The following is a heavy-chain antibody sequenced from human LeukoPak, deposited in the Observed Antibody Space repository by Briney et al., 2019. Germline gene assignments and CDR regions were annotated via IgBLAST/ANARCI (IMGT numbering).Heavy chain of an antibody. CDR1: GYTFTSYD. D-gene: IGHD4-17*01. CDR3: ASGYGDYSPDY. J-gene: IGHJ4*02. Sequence: GASVKVSCKASGYTFTSYDINWVRQATGQGLEWMGWMNPNSGNTGYAQKFQGRVTMTRDTSISTAYMELSRLTSDDTAVYYCASGYGDYSPDYWGQGTLVTVSS. V-gene: IGHV1-8*01. CDR2: MNPNSGNT.